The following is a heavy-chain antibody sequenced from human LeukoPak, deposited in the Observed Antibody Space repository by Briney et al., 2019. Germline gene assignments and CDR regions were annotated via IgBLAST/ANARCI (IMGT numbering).Heavy chain of an antibody. V-gene: IGHV1-2*02. D-gene: IGHD4-17*01. CDR1: GYTFTGYY. CDR3: ARDFGRAYGDKFDY. CDR2: INPNSGVT. J-gene: IGHJ4*02. Sequence: ASVKVSCKASGYTFTGYYMHWVRQAPGQGLEWMGWINPNSGVTDYAQKFQGRVTMTRDTSISTAYMEVSSLRSDDKAVYYCARDFGRAYGDKFDYWGQGTLVTVSS.